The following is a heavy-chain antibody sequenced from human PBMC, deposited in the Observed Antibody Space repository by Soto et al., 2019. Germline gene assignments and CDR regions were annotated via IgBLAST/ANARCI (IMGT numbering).Heavy chain of an antibody. D-gene: IGHD3-22*01. V-gene: IGHV1-69*13. CDR2: IIPMLVTP. CDR1: GGTFSSHG. Sequence: SVKVSCKATGGTFSSHGISWVRQAPGQGLEWMGVIIPMLVTPQYAQRLQGRVTITADELTSTVYMELTSLRPEDTAVYFCARETRPYYFDSSGYPDAFDIWGQGTVVTVSS. CDR3: ARETRPYYFDSSGYPDAFDI. J-gene: IGHJ3*02.